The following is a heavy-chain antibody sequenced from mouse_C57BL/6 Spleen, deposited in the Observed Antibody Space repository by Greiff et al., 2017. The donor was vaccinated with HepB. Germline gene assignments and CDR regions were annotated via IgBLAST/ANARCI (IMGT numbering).Heavy chain of an antibody. J-gene: IGHJ3*01. Sequence: QVQLQQSGAELVRPGASVTLSCKASGYTFTDYEMHWVKQTPVHGLEWIGAIDPETGGTAYNQKFKGKAILTADKSSSTAYMELRSLTSEDSAVYYGTARIYSNYEGWFAYWGQGTLVTVSA. CDR3: TARIYSNYEGWFAY. V-gene: IGHV1-15*01. D-gene: IGHD2-5*01. CDR1: GYTFTDYE. CDR2: IDPETGGT.